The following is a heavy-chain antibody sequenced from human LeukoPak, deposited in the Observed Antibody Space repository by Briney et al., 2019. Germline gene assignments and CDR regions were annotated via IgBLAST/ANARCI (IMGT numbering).Heavy chain of an antibody. J-gene: IGHJ4*02. D-gene: IGHD3-9*01. V-gene: IGHV4-39*07. Sequence: SETLSLTCSVSGDSVRNDFYYWGWIRQPPGKGLEWVACLSHAGNTWYNPSLESRLSISVDTSKNQFSLKFSSVTAADTAVYFCARGVYIFTGYRFDYWGQGTLVTVSS. CDR3: ARGVYIFTGYRFDY. CDR1: GDSVRNDFYY. CDR2: LSHAGNT.